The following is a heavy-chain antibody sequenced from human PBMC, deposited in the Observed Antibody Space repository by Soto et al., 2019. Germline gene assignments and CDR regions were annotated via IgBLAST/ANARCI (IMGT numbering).Heavy chain of an antibody. J-gene: IGHJ4*02. V-gene: IGHV4-38-2*02. CDR3: AIDRIAARAFDY. CDR1: GYSISSGYY. D-gene: IGHD6-6*01. Sequence: SETLSLTCAVSGYSISSGYYWGWIRQPPGKGLEWIGSIYHSGSTYYNPSLKSRVTISVDTSKNQFSLKLSSVTAADTAVYYCAIDRIAARAFDYWGQGTLVTVSS. CDR2: IYHSGST.